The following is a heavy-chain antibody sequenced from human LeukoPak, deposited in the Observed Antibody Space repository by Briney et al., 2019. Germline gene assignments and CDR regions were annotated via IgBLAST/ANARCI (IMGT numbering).Heavy chain of an antibody. CDR3: AREGRELAYCSGSTCYSSGPIDS. J-gene: IGHJ4*02. Sequence: GGSLRLSCAASGFTLSSYAMSWVRQAPGKGLEWVSSISASGGSTNYADSVKGRFTISRDNSKNTVYLQMNSLRAEETAVYYCAREGRELAYCSGSTCYSSGPIDSWGQGTLVTVSS. V-gene: IGHV3-23*01. D-gene: IGHD2-2*02. CDR2: ISASGGST. CDR1: GFTLSSYA.